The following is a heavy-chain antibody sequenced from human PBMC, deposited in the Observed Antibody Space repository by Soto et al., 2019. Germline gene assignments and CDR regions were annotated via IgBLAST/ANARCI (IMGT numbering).Heavy chain of an antibody. CDR3: ATKGRWYVGYYYYGMDV. Sequence: ASVKVSCKASGFTFTIYGVTWVRQAPGQGLEWMGWVSANNLNTRYAQKFQGRVTMTEDTSTDTAYMELSSLRSEDTAVYYCATKGRWYVGYYYYGMDVWGQGTTVTVSS. J-gene: IGHJ6*02. V-gene: IGHV1-18*01. CDR1: GFTFTIYG. D-gene: IGHD6-13*01. CDR2: VSANNLNT.